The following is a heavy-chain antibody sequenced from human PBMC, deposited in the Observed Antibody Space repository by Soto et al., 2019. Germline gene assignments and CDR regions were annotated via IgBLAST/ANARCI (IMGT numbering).Heavy chain of an antibody. CDR3: ARGTDTAPEAYYYGMDV. D-gene: IGHD5-18*01. CDR2: IWYDGSNK. CDR1: GFTFSSYG. Sequence: GGSLRLSCAASGFTFSSYGMHWVRQAPGKGLEWVAVIWYDGSNKYYADSVKGRFTISRDNSKNTLYLQMNSLRAEDTAVYYCARGTDTAPEAYYYGMDVWGQGTTVTVSS. J-gene: IGHJ6*02. V-gene: IGHV3-33*01.